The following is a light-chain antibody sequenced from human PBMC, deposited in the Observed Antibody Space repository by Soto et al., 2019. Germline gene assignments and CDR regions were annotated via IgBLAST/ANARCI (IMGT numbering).Light chain of an antibody. CDR3: NSYTGTNTLYV. CDR1: SSDAGGYKY. V-gene: IGLV2-14*01. Sequence: QSALTQPASVSGALGQSITISCTGTSSDAGGYKYVSWYQQHPGKAPKLMIYEVSNRPSGVSNRFSGSKSGNTASLTISGLQPEDEADYYCNSYTGTNTLYVFGTGTKVTVL. CDR2: EVS. J-gene: IGLJ1*01.